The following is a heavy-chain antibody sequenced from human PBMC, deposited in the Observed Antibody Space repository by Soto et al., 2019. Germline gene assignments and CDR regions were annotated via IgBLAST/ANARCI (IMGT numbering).Heavy chain of an antibody. D-gene: IGHD3-9*01. CDR3: ARGTILTGYPPDY. J-gene: IGHJ4*02. CDR1: GFTFSSYA. V-gene: IGHV3-30-3*01. CDR2: ISYDGSNK. Sequence: QVQLVESGGGVVQPGRSLRLSCAASGFTFSSYAMHWVRQAPGKGLEWVAVISYDGSNKYYADSVKGRFTISRDNSKNTLYLLMNRLRAEDTAVYYCARGTILTGYPPDYWGQGTLVTVSS.